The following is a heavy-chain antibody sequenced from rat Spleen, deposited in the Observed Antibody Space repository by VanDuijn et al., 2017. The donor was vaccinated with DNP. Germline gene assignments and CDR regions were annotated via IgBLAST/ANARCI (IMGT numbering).Heavy chain of an antibody. J-gene: IGHJ1*01. CDR1: DYSITSNY. CDR2: INYSGAT. V-gene: IGHV3-1*01. CDR3: ARGLNYGGYIYSWYFDF. D-gene: IGHD1-11*01. Sequence: EVQLQESGPGLVKPSQSLSLTCSVTDYSITSNYWAWIRKFPGNKMEWMGYINYSGATAYNPSLKSRISLTRDTSKNQFFLQLNSVTTKDTATYYCARGLNYGGYIYSWYFDFWGPGTMVAVSS.